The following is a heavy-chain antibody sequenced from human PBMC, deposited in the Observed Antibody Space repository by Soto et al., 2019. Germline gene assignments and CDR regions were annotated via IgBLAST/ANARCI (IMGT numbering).Heavy chain of an antibody. J-gene: IGHJ4*02. Sequence: ASVKVSCKASGYTFTSYGISWVRQAPGQRLEWMGWISAYNGNTNYAQKLQGRVTMTTDTSTSTAYMELRSLRSDDTAVYYCARDIRTGYCSGGSCYSGYYWGQGTLVTVSS. CDR1: GYTFTSYG. CDR2: ISAYNGNT. D-gene: IGHD2-15*01. V-gene: IGHV1-18*01. CDR3: ARDIRTGYCSGGSCYSGYY.